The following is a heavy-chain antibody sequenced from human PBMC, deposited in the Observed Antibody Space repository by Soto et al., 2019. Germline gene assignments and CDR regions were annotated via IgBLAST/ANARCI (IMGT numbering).Heavy chain of an antibody. Sequence: SETLSLTFSVSGGPTTTDNYWSWIRQTPGKGLECIGHIYYSGSTDYNQSLKSRFKISIDTSKKQFSLKLRSVTSADTAVYYCAREGGVSPDAGIYYFHXWGQVTLVTVSX. CDR2: IYYSGST. V-gene: IGHV4-30-4*02. CDR3: AREGGVSPDAGIYYFHX. J-gene: IGHJ4*02. D-gene: IGHD3-16*01. CDR1: GGPTTTDNY.